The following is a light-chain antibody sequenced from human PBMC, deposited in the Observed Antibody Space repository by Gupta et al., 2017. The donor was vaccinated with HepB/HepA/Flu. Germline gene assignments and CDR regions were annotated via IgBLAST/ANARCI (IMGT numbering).Light chain of an antibody. V-gene: IGLV2-23*02. CDR3: CSFAGSNSVV. J-gene: IGLJ2*01. Sequence: SSLTQPASVPPSPRQSITISCTGTSSDIGTYNLVSWYQQHPGKAPKLILYKVNERPSGVSNRFSGSKSGNTASLTISGLQAEDEADYYCCSFAGSNSVVFGGGTKLTVL. CDR2: KVN. CDR1: SSDIGTYNL.